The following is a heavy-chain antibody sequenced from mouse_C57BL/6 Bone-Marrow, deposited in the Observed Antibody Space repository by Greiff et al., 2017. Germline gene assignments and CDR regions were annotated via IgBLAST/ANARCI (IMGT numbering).Heavy chain of an antibody. CDR3: ARHEYYYDYDGAWFAY. Sequence: QVQLQQSGAELVKPGASVKLSCKASGYTFTEYTIHWVKQRSGQGLEWIGWFYPGSGSIKYNEKFKDKATLTADKSSSTVYMELSRLTSEDSAVYYCARHEYYYDYDGAWFAYWGQGTLVTVSA. D-gene: IGHD2-4*01. V-gene: IGHV1-62-2*01. J-gene: IGHJ3*01. CDR2: FYPGSGSI. CDR1: GYTFTEYT.